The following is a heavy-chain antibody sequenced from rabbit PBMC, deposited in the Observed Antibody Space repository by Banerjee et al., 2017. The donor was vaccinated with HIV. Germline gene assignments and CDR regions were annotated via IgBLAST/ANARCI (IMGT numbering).Heavy chain of an antibody. CDR1: GFSFSSSYY. V-gene: IGHV1S45*01. J-gene: IGHJ3*01. D-gene: IGHD7-1*01. Sequence: QEQLVESGGGLVQPEGSLTLTCTASGFSFSSSYYMCWVRQAPGKGLEWSACIYAGSSGTTHYATWAKGRFTISKTSSTTVTLQMTSLTAADTATYFCARGIYVGYKRLDLWGQGTLVTVS. CDR2: IYAGSSGTT. CDR3: ARGIYVGYKRLDL.